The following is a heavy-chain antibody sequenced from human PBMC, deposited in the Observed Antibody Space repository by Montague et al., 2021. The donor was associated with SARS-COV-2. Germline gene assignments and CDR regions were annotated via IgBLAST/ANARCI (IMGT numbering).Heavy chain of an antibody. CDR2: IYYSGST. Sequence: TLSLTCTVSGGSISSGGYYWSWIRQHPGKGLEWIGYIYYSGSTYYNPSLKSRVTISVDTSKNQFSLKLSSVTAADTAVYYCATESVVPASLYYYGMDVWGQGTMVTVSS. CDR1: GGSISSGGYY. J-gene: IGHJ6*02. CDR3: ATESVVPASLYYYGMDV. D-gene: IGHD2-2*01. V-gene: IGHV4-31*03.